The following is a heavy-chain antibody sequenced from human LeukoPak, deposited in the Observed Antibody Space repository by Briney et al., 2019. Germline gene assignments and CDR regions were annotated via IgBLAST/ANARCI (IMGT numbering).Heavy chain of an antibody. J-gene: IGHJ3*02. CDR2: IRHDGNEK. CDR3: AREWYFYDTRGQGDAFDI. D-gene: IGHD3-22*01. V-gene: IGHV3-7*05. Sequence: PGGSLRLSCAASGFTFSSHWMSWVRQAPGKGLEWVANIRHDGNEKYYVDSVKGRFTISRDNAKSSLYLQMNILRAEDTAVYYCAREWYFYDTRGQGDAFDIRGQGTMVTVSS. CDR1: GFTFSSHW.